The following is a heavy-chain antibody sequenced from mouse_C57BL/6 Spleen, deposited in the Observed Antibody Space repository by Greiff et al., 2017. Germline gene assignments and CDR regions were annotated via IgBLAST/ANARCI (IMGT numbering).Heavy chain of an antibody. CDR3: ARYYGSSNYYAMDY. CDR2: IYPGDGDT. Sequence: QVQLQQSGPELVKPGASVKISCKASGYAFSSSWMNWVKQRPGKGLEWIGRIYPGDGDTNYNGKFKGKATLTADKSSSTAYMQLSSLTSEDSAVYFCARYYGSSNYYAMDYWGQGTSVTVSS. J-gene: IGHJ4*01. D-gene: IGHD1-1*01. CDR1: GYAFSSSW. V-gene: IGHV1-82*01.